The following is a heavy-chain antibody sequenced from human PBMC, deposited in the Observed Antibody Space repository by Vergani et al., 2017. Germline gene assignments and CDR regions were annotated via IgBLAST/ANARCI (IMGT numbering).Heavy chain of an antibody. CDR2: IYSGCST. Sequence: EVQLVESGGGLVQPGGSLRLSCAASGFTVSSNYMSWVRQAPGKGLEWASVIYSGCSTYYADCVKGRFTISRNKSKNTLYLQMNSLRAEDTAVYYCARVLAHASGDWFDPWGQGTLVTVSS. CDR1: GFTVSSNY. CDR3: ARVLAHASGDWFDP. D-gene: IGHD1-26*01. J-gene: IGHJ5*02. V-gene: IGHV3-66*02.